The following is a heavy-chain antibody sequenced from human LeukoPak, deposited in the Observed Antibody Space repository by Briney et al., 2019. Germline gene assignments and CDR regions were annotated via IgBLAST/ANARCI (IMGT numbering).Heavy chain of an antibody. J-gene: IGHJ4*02. D-gene: IGHD1-26*01. Sequence: GGSLRLSCAASGFTFSSYEMNWVRQAPGKGLEWVSYISSSGSTIYYADSVKGRFTISRDNAKNSLYLQMNSLRAEDTAVYYCARRRYSGSCLDYWGQGTLVTVSS. CDR1: GFTFSSYE. V-gene: IGHV3-48*03. CDR2: ISSSGSTI. CDR3: ARRRYSGSCLDY.